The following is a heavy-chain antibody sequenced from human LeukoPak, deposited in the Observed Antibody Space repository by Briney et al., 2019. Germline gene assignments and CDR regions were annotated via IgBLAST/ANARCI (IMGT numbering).Heavy chain of an antibody. V-gene: IGHV3-23*01. J-gene: IGHJ4*02. D-gene: IGHD3-3*01. CDR3: AKGPIGYDFWSGYHFDY. Sequence: GGSLRLSCAAPGFTFSSYAMSWVRQAPGKGLEWVSAISGSGGSTYYADSVKGRFTISRDNSKNTLYLQMNSLRAEDTAVYYCAKGPIGYDFWSGYHFDYWGQGTLVTVSS. CDR2: ISGSGGST. CDR1: GFTFSSYA.